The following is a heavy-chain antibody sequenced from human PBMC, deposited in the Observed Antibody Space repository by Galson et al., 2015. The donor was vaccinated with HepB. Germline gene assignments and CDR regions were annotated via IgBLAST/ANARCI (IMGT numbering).Heavy chain of an antibody. D-gene: IGHD3-10*01. V-gene: IGHV1-69*13. Sequence: SVKVSCKASGGTFSSYAISWVRQAPGQGLEWMGGIIPIFGTANYAQKFQGRVTITADESTSTAYMELSSLRSEDTAVYYCARGGSYYYGSGCFDYWGQGTLVTVSS. CDR1: GGTFSSYA. CDR3: ARGGSYYYGSGCFDY. J-gene: IGHJ4*02. CDR2: IIPIFGTA.